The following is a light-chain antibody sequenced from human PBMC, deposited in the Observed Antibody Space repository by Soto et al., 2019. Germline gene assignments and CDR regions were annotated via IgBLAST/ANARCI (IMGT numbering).Light chain of an antibody. Sequence: EVVMTQSPATLPVSLGGRVALSCRASQSIGSYLAWYQQKPGQAPRLLIYGASNRATGIPDRFSGSGSGTDFTLTISRLEPEDFAVYYCQQYGSSGTFGQGTKVDIK. CDR3: QQYGSSGT. CDR1: QSIGSY. CDR2: GAS. J-gene: IGKJ1*01. V-gene: IGKV3-20*01.